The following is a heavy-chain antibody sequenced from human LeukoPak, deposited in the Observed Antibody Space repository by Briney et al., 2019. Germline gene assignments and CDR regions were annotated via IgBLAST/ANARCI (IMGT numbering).Heavy chain of an antibody. D-gene: IGHD3-10*01. J-gene: IGHJ3*02. Sequence: SETLSLTCSVSGGSISSYYWTWIRRPAGKGLEWIGHIYTSGSTNYNPSLKSRVIISVDKSKNHFSLKLNSVTAADTAVYYCAREGAGTLFTFDIWGQGTMVTVSS. V-gene: IGHV4-4*07. CDR3: AREGAGTLFTFDI. CDR1: GGSISSYY. CDR2: IYTSGST.